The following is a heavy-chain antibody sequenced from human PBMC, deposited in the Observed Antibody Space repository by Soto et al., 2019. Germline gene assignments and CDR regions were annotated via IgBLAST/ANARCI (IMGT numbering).Heavy chain of an antibody. D-gene: IGHD2-15*01. CDR2: IIPVLGSP. J-gene: IGHJ5*01. CDR1: GDIFNRYT. Sequence: QVQLVQSGAEVKKPGSSVRVACKASGDIFNRYTISWVRQAPGQGLQWMGRIIPVLGSPNYAQRFRGRITITADKSTTSVYMDLSSLTSEDTAVYSCARAEGGGGSWYASWGQGTLVTVSS. CDR3: ARAEGGGGSWYAS. V-gene: IGHV1-69*08.